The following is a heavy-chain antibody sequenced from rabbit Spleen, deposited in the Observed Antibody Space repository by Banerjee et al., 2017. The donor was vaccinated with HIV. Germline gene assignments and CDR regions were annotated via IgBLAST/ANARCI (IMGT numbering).Heavy chain of an antibody. CDR3: ARGSSSGGSGLYL. V-gene: IGHV1S7*01. D-gene: IGHD1-1*01. J-gene: IGHJ4*01. CDR1: RFDFSTYS. Sequence: QLVESGGGLVQPGGSLKLSCKASRFDFSTYSMSWVRQAPGKGLEWIGYIVPIFGVTYYANWVNGRFTISSHNAQNTLYLQLNSLTAADTATYFCARGSSSGGSGLYLWGQGTLVTVS. CDR2: IVPIFGVT.